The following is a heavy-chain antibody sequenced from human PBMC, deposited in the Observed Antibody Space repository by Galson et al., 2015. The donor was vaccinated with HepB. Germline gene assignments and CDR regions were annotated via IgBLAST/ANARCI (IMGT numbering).Heavy chain of an antibody. CDR3: ARVGSQFYYDSRDWFDP. V-gene: IGHV1-2*06. CDR1: GYTSTGYY. CDR2: INPNSGGT. D-gene: IGHD3-22*01. J-gene: IGHJ5*02. Sequence: SVKVSCKASGYTSTGYYMHWVRQAPGQGLEWMGRINPNSGGTNYAQKFQGRVTMTRDTSISTAYMELSRLRSDDTAVYYCARVGSQFYYDSRDWFDPWGQGTLVTVSS.